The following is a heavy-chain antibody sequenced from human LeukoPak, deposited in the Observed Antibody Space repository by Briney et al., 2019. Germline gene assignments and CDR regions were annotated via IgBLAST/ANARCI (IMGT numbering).Heavy chain of an antibody. CDR3: ARGPAGYN. CDR2: IYSGGST. D-gene: IGHD1-1*01. V-gene: IGHV3-53*01. Sequence: GGSLRLSCAASGFTVSSNHMSWVRQAPGKGLEWASVIYSGGSTDYADSVKGRFTISRDNSKNTLYLQTNSLRAEDTAVYHCARGPAGYNWGQGTLVTVSS. CDR1: GFTVSSNH. J-gene: IGHJ4*02.